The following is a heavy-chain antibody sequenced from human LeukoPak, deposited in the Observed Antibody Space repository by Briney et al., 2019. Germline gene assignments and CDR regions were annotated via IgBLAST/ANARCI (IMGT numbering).Heavy chain of an antibody. D-gene: IGHD3-22*01. J-gene: IGHJ4*02. Sequence: ASVKVSCKASGYTFNSYDINWVRQPTGKGLEWMGWMNPNSGTTGNPQRFQGRATMTRNTPISTAYMELSSLRSEDTAVYYCARVSGRGSSGYYLHFDDWGQGTLVTVSS. V-gene: IGHV1-8*01. CDR3: ARVSGRGSSGYYLHFDD. CDR2: MNPNSGTT. CDR1: GYTFNSYD.